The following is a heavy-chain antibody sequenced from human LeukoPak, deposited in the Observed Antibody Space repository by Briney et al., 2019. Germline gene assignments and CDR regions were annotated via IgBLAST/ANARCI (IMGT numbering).Heavy chain of an antibody. CDR2: MNHSGRT. V-gene: IGHV4-34*01. D-gene: IGHD1-26*01. CDR1: GGSFSGYY. J-gene: IGHJ5*02. CDR3: ARVSGSYYPGWFDP. Sequence: SETLSLTCAVYGGSFSGYYWSWIRQPPGKGLEWIGEMNHSGRTNYNPSLKSRVTISVDTSKNQFSLKLSSVTAADTAVYYCARVSGSYYPGWFDPWGQGTLVTVSS.